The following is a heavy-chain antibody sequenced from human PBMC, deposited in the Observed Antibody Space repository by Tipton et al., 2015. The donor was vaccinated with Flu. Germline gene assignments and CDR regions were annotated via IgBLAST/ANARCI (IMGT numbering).Heavy chain of an antibody. CDR1: GFTFSSYG. V-gene: IGHV3-30*18. Sequence: SLRLSCAASGFTFSSYGMHWVHQAPGKGLEWVAVISYDGSNKYYADSVKGRFTISRDNSKNTLYLQMNSLRAEDTAVYYCANGLLWFGESDAFDIWGQGTMVTVSS. CDR2: ISYDGSNK. CDR3: ANGLLWFGESDAFDI. D-gene: IGHD3-10*01. J-gene: IGHJ3*02.